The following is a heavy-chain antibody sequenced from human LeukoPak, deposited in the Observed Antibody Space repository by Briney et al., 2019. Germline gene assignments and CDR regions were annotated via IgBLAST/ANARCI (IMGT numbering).Heavy chain of an antibody. CDR2: IHHSGST. Sequence: SETLSLTCTVSGYSINSGYKWGWTRQPPGKGLEWIGSIHHSGSTYYNPSLKSRVTISVDTSKNQFSLNLRSVTAADTAVYYCARDYDSSGYYIDYWGQGTLVTVSS. J-gene: IGHJ4*02. D-gene: IGHD3-22*01. CDR1: GYSINSGYK. V-gene: IGHV4-38-2*02. CDR3: ARDYDSSGYYIDY.